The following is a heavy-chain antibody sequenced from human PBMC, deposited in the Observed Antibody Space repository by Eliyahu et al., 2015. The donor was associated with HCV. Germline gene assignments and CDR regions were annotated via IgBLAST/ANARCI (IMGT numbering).Heavy chain of an antibody. J-gene: IGHJ6*02. CDR2: IWYDGSNK. Sequence: QVQLVESGGGVVQPGRSLRLSCAASGFTFSSYGMHWVRQAPGKGLEWVAVIWYDGSNKXYADSVKGRFTISRDNSKNTLYLQMNSLRAEDTAVYYCARDTADGESYYYGMDVWGQGTTVTVSS. CDR1: GFTFSSYG. V-gene: IGHV3-33*01. D-gene: IGHD4-17*01. CDR3: ARDTADGESYYYGMDV.